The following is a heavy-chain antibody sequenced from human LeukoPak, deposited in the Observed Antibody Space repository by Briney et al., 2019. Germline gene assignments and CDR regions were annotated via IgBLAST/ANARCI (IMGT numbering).Heavy chain of an antibody. J-gene: IGHJ4*02. V-gene: IGHV3-30*04. CDR2: ISYDGSNK. CDR3: ARPTSGSYYFIFPFGY. D-gene: IGHD1-26*01. CDR1: GFTFSSYA. Sequence: PGGSLRLSCAASGFTFSSYAMHWVREAPGKGLEWGAVISYDGSNKYYADSVKGRFTISRDNSKNTLYLQMNSLRAEDTAVYYCARPTSGSYYFIFPFGYWGQGTLVTVSS.